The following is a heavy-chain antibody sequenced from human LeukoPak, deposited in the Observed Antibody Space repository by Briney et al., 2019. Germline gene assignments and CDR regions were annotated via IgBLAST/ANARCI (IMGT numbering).Heavy chain of an antibody. J-gene: IGHJ4*02. CDR1: GFTFSNYA. Sequence: PGGSLRLSCAASGFTFSNYAMSWVRQAPGKGLEWASSISGTGGSTYYADSVKGRFTISRDNSKNTLYLQMNSLRVEDTTIYYCAKEGAGFLFDYWGQGTLVTVSS. CDR2: ISGTGGST. D-gene: IGHD1-26*01. V-gene: IGHV3-23*01. CDR3: AKEGAGFLFDY.